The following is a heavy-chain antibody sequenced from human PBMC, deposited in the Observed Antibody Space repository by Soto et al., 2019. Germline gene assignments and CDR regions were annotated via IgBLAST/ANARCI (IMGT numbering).Heavy chain of an antibody. CDR2: IIPIFGTA. Sequence: SVKVSCKASGGTFSSYAISWVRQAPGQGLEWMGGIIPIFGTANYAQKFQGRVTITADESTSKAYMELSSLRSEDTAVYYCARADQVVVPPWYFDLWGRGNLVTVS. D-gene: IGHD2-15*01. J-gene: IGHJ2*01. CDR1: GGTFSSYA. CDR3: ARADQVVVPPWYFDL. V-gene: IGHV1-69*13.